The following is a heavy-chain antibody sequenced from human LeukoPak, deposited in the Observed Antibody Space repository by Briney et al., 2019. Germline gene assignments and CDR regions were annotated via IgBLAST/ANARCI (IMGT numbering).Heavy chain of an antibody. D-gene: IGHD6-13*01. V-gene: IGHV4-34*01. CDR1: GGSFSGYY. CDR3: AAAVYYMDV. CDR2: INHSGST. J-gene: IGHJ6*03. Sequence: SETLSLTCAVYGGSFSGYYWSWIRRPPGKGLEWIGEINHSGSTNYNPSLKSRVTISVDTSKNQFSLKLSSVTAADTAVYYCAAAVYYMDVWGKGTTVTVSS.